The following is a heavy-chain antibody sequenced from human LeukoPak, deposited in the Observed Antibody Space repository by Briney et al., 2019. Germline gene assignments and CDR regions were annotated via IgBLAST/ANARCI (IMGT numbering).Heavy chain of an antibody. Sequence: GGSLRLSCAASGFTFSGYAMSWVRQAPGKGLEWVSAISGSGGSTYYADSVRGRFTISRDNAKNFLYLQMNSLRAEDTALYHCARVEDYYGSGSYYNNWFAPCGQGTLVTASS. CDR1: GFTFSGYA. CDR3: ARVEDYYGSGSYYNNWFAP. V-gene: IGHV3-23*01. D-gene: IGHD3-10*01. J-gene: IGHJ5*02. CDR2: ISGSGGST.